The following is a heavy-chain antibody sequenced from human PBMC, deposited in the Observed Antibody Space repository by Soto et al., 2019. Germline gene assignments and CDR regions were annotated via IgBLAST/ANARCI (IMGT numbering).Heavy chain of an antibody. V-gene: IGHV4-34*01. J-gene: IGHJ4*02. CDR3: ASLGLVVVTAAFDY. Sequence: QVQLQQWGAGLLKPSETLSLTCAVYGGSFSGYYWSWIRQPPGKGLEWFGEINHSGSTNYNPSLKSRVTISVDTSKNQFSLKLRSVTAADTAVYYCASLGLVVVTAAFDYWGQGTLVTVSS. D-gene: IGHD2-21*02. CDR1: GGSFSGYY. CDR2: INHSGST.